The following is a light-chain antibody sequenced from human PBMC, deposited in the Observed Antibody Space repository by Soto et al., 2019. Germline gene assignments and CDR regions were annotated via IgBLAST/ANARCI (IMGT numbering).Light chain of an antibody. CDR2: GAS. J-gene: IGKJ4*01. CDR1: RSVSSSF. Sequence: EVVLTLSPGTLSLSPGGRATLSCRASRSVSSSFLAWYQQKPGQAPRLLIYGASSRATGIPDRFSGSGSGTDFTLTISRLEPEDFAVYYCQQYGSSPPLTFGGGTKVDIK. V-gene: IGKV3-20*01. CDR3: QQYGSSPPLT.